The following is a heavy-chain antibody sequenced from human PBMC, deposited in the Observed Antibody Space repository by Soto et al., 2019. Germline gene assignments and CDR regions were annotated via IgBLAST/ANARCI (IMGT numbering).Heavy chain of an antibody. CDR1: GFTFSSYA. CDR3: TTLPIGITMVRGVIIPPNYYYYYGMDV. D-gene: IGHD3-10*01. Sequence: SGGSLRLSCAASGFTFSSYAMSWVRQAPGKGLEWVSAISGSGGSTYYADSVKGRFTISRDNSKNTLYLQMNSLRAEDTAVYYYTTLPIGITMVRGVIIPPNYYYYYGMDVWGQGTTVTVS. V-gene: IGHV3-23*01. CDR2: ISGSGGST. J-gene: IGHJ6*02.